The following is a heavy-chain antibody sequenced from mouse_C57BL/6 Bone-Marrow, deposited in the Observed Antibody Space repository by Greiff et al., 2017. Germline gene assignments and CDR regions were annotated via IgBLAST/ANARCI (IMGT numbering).Heavy chain of an antibody. Sequence: VQLQQPGAELVKPGASVKLSCKASGYTFTSYWMHWVKQRPGQGLEWIGMIHPNSGSTNYNEKFKSKATLTVDTSSSTAYMQLSSLTSRDSAVYNCARERDDYDGDWYFDVWGTGTTVTVSS. J-gene: IGHJ1*03. V-gene: IGHV1-64*01. D-gene: IGHD2-4*01. CDR3: ARERDDYDGDWYFDV. CDR1: GYTFTSYW. CDR2: IHPNSGST.